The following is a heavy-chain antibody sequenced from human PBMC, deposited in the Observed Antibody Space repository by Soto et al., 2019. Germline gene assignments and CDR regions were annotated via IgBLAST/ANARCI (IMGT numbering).Heavy chain of an antibody. D-gene: IGHD6-19*01. Sequence: QVQLVQSGAEVKKPGAAVKVSCKASGSTFTGYYMNWARQAPGQGLEWMGIINLSGGTTTYAQKFQGRVTMTRDTSTSTVYMELSSLRSEDTAVYYCARRSFSSGWDFDYWGQGTLVTVSS. CDR2: INLSGGTT. J-gene: IGHJ4*02. CDR3: ARRSFSSGWDFDY. CDR1: GSTFTGYY. V-gene: IGHV1-46*01.